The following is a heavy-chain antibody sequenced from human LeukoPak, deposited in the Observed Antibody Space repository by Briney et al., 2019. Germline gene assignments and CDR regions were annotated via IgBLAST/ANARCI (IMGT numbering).Heavy chain of an antibody. CDR2: ISSDGGST. D-gene: IGHD2-21*01. Sequence: GGSLRLSCAASGFTFSSYAMHWVRQAPGKGLEYVSAISSDGGSTYYANSVKGRFTISRDNSKNTLYLQMGSLRAEDMAVYYCARGLRKVIGHAFDIWGQGTMVTVSS. CDR3: ARGLRKVIGHAFDI. V-gene: IGHV3-64*01. CDR1: GFTFSSYA. J-gene: IGHJ3*02.